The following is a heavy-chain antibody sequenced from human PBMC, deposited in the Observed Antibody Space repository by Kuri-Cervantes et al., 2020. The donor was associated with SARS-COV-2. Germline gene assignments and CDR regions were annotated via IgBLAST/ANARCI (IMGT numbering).Heavy chain of an antibody. CDR1: GDSVSNNIGA. CDR3: AREVYCNGGSCYGDNWFDP. V-gene: IGHV6-1*01. D-gene: IGHD2-15*01. J-gene: IGHJ5*02. CDR2: TYYRSKWYN. Sequence: SCAISGDSVSNNIGAWNWIRQSPERGLEWLGRTYYRSKWYNDYATSVQSRISINPDTSKNQFSLHLKSVTPEDTAVYYCAREVYCNGGSCYGDNWFDPWGQGTLVTVFS.